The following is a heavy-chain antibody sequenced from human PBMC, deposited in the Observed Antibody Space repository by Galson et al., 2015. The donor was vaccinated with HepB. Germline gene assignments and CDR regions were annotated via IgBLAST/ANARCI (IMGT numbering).Heavy chain of an antibody. Sequence: SLRLSCAASGFTFSSYSMHWVRQAPGEGLEWVAVISYDGSNTYYADSVKGRFTISRDNSENTLHLQTNSLRPEDTAVYYCARPYSSSFWGDEYYALDVWGQGTTVIVSS. CDR1: GFTFSSYS. CDR2: ISYDGSNT. CDR3: ARPYSSSFWGDEYYALDV. J-gene: IGHJ6*02. V-gene: IGHV3-30*03. D-gene: IGHD6-6*01.